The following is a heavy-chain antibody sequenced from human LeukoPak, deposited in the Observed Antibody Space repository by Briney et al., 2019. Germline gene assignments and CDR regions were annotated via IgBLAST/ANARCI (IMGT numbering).Heavy chain of an antibody. V-gene: IGHV3-21*04. CDR3: ARVGIYGDYGRYFDY. J-gene: IGHJ4*02. CDR2: ISSSSSYI. D-gene: IGHD4-17*01. CDR1: GFTFSSYS. Sequence: GGSLRLSCAASGFTFSSYSMNWVRQAPGKGLEWVSSISSSSSYIYYADSVKGRFTISRDNAKNSLYLQMNSLRAEDTALYYCARVGIYGDYGRYFDYWGQGTLVTVSS.